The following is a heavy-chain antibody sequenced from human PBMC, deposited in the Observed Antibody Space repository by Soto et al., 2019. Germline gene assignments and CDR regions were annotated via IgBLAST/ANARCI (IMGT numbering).Heavy chain of an antibody. J-gene: IGHJ4*02. V-gene: IGHV1-69*02. CDR3: ARVGGYCGGDCYLYYFDY. CDR2: IIPILGIA. Sequence: QVQLVQSGAEVKKPGSSVKVSCKASGGTFSSYTISWVRQAPGQGLEWMGKIIPILGIANYAQKFQGRVTITADKSTSTDYMELSSLRSEDTAVYYCARVGGYCGGDCYLYYFDYWGQGTLVTVSS. D-gene: IGHD2-21*02. CDR1: GGTFSSYT.